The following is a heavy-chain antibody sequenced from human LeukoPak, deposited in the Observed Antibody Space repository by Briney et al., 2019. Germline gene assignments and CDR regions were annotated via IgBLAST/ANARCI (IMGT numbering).Heavy chain of an antibody. Sequence: GGSLRLSCAASGFCFWKDVRSWVREAPGKGLVWVGNIKEDGTVIDYVDSAKGRFTISRDNAKNSVYLKMNRLRADDTATYQCARIGYSSSSFEYCGQGTQVTVS. J-gene: IGHJ4*02. D-gene: IGHD6-6*01. CDR1: GFCFWKDV. CDR3: ARIGYSSSSFEY. CDR2: IKEDGTVI. V-gene: IGHV3-7*01.